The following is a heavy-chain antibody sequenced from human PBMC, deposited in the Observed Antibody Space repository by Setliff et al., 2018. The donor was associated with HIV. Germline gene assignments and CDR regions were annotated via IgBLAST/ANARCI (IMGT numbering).Heavy chain of an antibody. J-gene: IGHJ3*01. CDR3: ARPRVFDSFDV. Sequence: ASVKVSCKAIGYMILGYKMNWVRQAPGQGLEWIGRISPNNGAAEYAPKFQGRVSMTLDTSISTAYLEIPRLTSDDAAVYFRARPRVFDSFDVWGQGTKVTVSS. V-gene: IGHV1-2*06. CDR1: GYMILGYK. CDR2: ISPNNGAA. D-gene: IGHD6-6*01.